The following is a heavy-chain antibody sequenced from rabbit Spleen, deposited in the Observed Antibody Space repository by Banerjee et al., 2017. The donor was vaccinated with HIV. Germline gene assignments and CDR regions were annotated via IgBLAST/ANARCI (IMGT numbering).Heavy chain of an antibody. V-gene: IGHV1S45*01. CDR3: ARDTSTSFSTYGMDL. Sequence: QEQLVESGGGLVQPEGSLTLTCTASGFSFSSSYYMCWVRQAPGKGPEWIACIYGGSSGSTYYASWAKGRFTISKTSSTTVTLQMTSLTAADTATYFCARDTSTSFSTYGMDLWGQGTLVTVS. D-gene: IGHD1-1*01. CDR2: IYGGSSGST. CDR1: GFSFSSSYY. J-gene: IGHJ6*01.